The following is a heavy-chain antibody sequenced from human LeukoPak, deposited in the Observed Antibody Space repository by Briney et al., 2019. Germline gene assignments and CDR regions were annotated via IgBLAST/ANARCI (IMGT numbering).Heavy chain of an antibody. D-gene: IGHD2-15*01. CDR3: ARDGGYCSGGSCYTGLDY. CDR2: INDRGDST. V-gene: IGHV3-23*01. Sequence: GGSLRLSCAASGFSLTTYAMGWVRQAPGKGLEWVSVINDRGDSTYYADSVKGRFTISRDNAKNSLYLQMNSLRAEDTAVYYCARDGGYCSGGSCYTGLDYWGQGTLVTVSS. J-gene: IGHJ4*02. CDR1: GFSLTTYA.